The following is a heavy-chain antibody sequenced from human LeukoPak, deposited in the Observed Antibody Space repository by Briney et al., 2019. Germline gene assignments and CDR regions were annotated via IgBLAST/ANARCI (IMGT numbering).Heavy chain of an antibody. CDR1: GGSFSGYY. D-gene: IGHD4-17*01. CDR3: ARGDGDLTRGVFDY. Sequence: SETLSLTCAVYGGSFSGYYWSWIRQPPGKGLEWIGEINHSGSTNYNPPLKSRVTISVDTSKNQFSLKLSSVTAADTAVYYCARGDGDLTRGVFDYWGQGTLVTVSS. CDR2: INHSGST. J-gene: IGHJ4*02. V-gene: IGHV4-34*01.